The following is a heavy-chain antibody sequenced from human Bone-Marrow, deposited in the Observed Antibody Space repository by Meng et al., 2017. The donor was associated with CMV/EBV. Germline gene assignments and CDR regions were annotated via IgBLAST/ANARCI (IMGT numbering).Heavy chain of an antibody. Sequence: GESLKISCAASGFAFSDYSMSWMRQAPGKGLEWVSYISSSGTNIYSADSVKGRFTISRDNAKNSLHLQMNSLRTDDTAVYYCARESPMGLWFGEDWARAFAMNVWGRGTTDTVSS. CDR1: GFAFSDYS. CDR3: ARESPMGLWFGEDWARAFAMNV. CDR2: ISSSGTNI. D-gene: IGHD3-10*01. V-gene: IGHV3-11*01. J-gene: IGHJ6*02.